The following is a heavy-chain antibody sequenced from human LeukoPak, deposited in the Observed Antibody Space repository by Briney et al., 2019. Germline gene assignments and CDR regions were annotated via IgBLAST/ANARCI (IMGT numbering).Heavy chain of an antibody. V-gene: IGHV4-61*01. Sequence: SETLSLTCDVSGVSINTCCYYWTWIRQPPGKGLEWIGYKYYSGSTRYNSFLRSRLTISLDSSKNQFSLRLTSVTAADTAVYYCARGRSYGFDFDSWGPGTLVIVSS. J-gene: IGHJ4*02. CDR1: GVSINTCCYY. D-gene: IGHD5-18*01. CDR3: ARGRSYGFDFDS. CDR2: KYYSGST.